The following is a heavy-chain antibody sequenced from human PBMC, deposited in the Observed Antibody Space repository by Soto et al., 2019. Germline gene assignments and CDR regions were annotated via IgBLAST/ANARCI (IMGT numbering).Heavy chain of an antibody. V-gene: IGHV5-51*01. J-gene: IGHJ6*02. D-gene: IGHD2-8*02. CDR3: ARPRPKTGGDYDYYGMDV. CDR1: GFSVTSYC. Sequence: LKISCKVSGFSVTSYCMGCVRQMPGKGLEWMGIIYPGDSDTRYSPSFQGQVTISADKSISTAYLQWSSLKASDTAMYYCARPRPKTGGDYDYYGMDVWGQGTTVTVSS. CDR2: IYPGDSDT.